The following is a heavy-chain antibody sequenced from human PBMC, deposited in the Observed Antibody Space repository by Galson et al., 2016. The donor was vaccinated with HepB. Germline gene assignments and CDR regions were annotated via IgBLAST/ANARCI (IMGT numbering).Heavy chain of an antibody. Sequence: SLRLSCAASGFIFDDYAMSWVRQIPGKGLEWVSTISWNSRRIDYADSVKGRFTVSRDNAKNSLHLQMISLKTEDTALYYCAKDRGNLNYYQLYGLDVWGQGTTVTVSS. D-gene: IGHD3-10*01. CDR2: ISWNSRRI. V-gene: IGHV3-9*01. J-gene: IGHJ6*02. CDR1: GFIFDDYA. CDR3: AKDRGNLNYYQLYGLDV.